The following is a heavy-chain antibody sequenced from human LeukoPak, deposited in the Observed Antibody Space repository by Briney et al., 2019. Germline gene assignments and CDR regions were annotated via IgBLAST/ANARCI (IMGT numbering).Heavy chain of an antibody. CDR3: AREGIQLWLHAFDI. CDR2: INAGNGNT. V-gene: IGHV1-3*01. Sequence: ASIKAPCKAAGYNSTSYAMHWVRQGPGQRIEWMGWINAGNGNTKYSQKFQGRVTITRDTSASTAYMELSSLRSKDTAVYYCAREGIQLWLHAFDIWGQGTMVTVSS. J-gene: IGHJ3*02. CDR1: GYNSTSYA. D-gene: IGHD5-18*01.